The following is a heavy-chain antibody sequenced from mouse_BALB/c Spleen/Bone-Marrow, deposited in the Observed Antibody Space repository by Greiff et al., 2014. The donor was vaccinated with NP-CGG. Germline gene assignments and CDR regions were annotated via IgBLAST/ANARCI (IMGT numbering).Heavy chain of an antibody. D-gene: IGHD2-4*01. V-gene: IGHV3-2*02. CDR1: GYSITSDYA. CDR2: ISYSGST. Sequence: VQLQQSGPGLVKPSQSLSLTCTVTGYSITSDYAWNWIRQFPGNKLEWMGYISYSGSTGYNPSLKSRISITRDTSKNQFFLQLNSVTTEDTATYYCARYDYDVGYFDYWGQGTTLTVSS. J-gene: IGHJ2*01. CDR3: ARYDYDVGYFDY.